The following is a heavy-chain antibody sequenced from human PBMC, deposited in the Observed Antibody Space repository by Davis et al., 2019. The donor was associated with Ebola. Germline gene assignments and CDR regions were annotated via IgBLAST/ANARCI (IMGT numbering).Heavy chain of an antibody. D-gene: IGHD5-12*01. Sequence: SETLPLTCTVSGGSISPYYWSWIRQPPGKGLEWIGYIYYSGSTNYNPSLKSRVSISVDTSKNQFSLKLTSVTAADTAVYNCADIHRGYWGQGTLVTVSS. CDR3: ADIHRGY. CDR1: GGSISPYY. CDR2: IYYSGST. J-gene: IGHJ4*02. V-gene: IGHV4-59*08.